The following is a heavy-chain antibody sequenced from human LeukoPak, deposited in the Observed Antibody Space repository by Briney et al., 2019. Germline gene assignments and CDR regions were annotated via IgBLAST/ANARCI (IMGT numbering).Heavy chain of an antibody. CDR3: ARGEKVGADY. V-gene: IGHV1-69*04. J-gene: IGHJ4*02. Sequence: GASVKVSCKASGGTFSSYAISWVRQAPGQGLEWMGRIIPILGIANYAQRFQGRVTITADKSTSTAYMELSSLRSEDTAVYYCARGEKVGADYWGQGTLVTVSS. CDR1: GGTFSSYA. D-gene: IGHD1-26*01. CDR2: IIPILGIA.